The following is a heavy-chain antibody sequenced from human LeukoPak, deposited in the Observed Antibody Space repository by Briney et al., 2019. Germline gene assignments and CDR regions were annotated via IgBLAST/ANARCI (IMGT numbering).Heavy chain of an antibody. V-gene: IGHV3-33*06. CDR2: IWSDGNNK. CDR1: GYTFTGYY. Sequence: SCKASGYTFTGYYMHWVRQAPGKGLEWVAVIWSDGNNKFYAYSLKGRFTFSRDNSRNTLSLQMNRLGADDTAVYYCVKERGPFDAFDVWGQGTMVIVSS. CDR3: VKERGPFDAFDV. J-gene: IGHJ3*01.